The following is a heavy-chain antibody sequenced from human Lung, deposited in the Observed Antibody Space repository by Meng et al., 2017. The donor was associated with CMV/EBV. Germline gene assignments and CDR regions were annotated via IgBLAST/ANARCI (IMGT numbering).Heavy chain of an antibody. D-gene: IGHD3-22*01. CDR1: SCSGNK. V-gene: IGHV1-2*02. Sequence: SCSGNKMHWLRQATGQGLEWMGWINANSGATNYGQRLQGRVTMTRDTSITTAYMGLSRLRSDDTAMYYCARVNAIYYDSSGHYYDHWGQGTLVTVSS. CDR3: ARVNAIYYDSSGHYYDH. J-gene: IGHJ4*02. CDR2: INANSGAT.